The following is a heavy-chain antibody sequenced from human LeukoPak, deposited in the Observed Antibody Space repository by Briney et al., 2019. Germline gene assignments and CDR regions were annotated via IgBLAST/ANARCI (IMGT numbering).Heavy chain of an antibody. V-gene: IGHV3-7*03. J-gene: IGHJ4*02. D-gene: IGHD3-10*01. Sequence: PGGSLRLSCAASGFTFSSYWMSWVRQAPGKGLEWVANIKQDGSEKYYVDSVKGRFTISRDNAKNSLYLQMNSLRAEDTALYYCAKCMYGDMGFGELLDICPFDYWGQGTLVTVSS. CDR1: GFTFSSYW. CDR2: IKQDGSEK. CDR3: AKCMYGDMGFGELLDICPFDY.